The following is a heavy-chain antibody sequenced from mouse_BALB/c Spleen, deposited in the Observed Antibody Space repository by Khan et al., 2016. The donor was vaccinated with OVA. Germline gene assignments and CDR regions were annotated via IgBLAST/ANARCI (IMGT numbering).Heavy chain of an antibody. J-gene: IGHJ4*01. Sequence: VQLQESGPGLAAPSQSLSITCTISGFSLTNYGVHWVRQPPGKGLEWLVVIWSDGSTTYNSALKSRLTITKDNSQSQVFLRVNSLQNDDTAIYFCARQPYYHYNIMDFWGQGTSVTVSS. CDR3: ARQPYYHYNIMDF. CDR1: GFSLTNYG. V-gene: IGHV2-6-1*01. D-gene: IGHD2-10*01. CDR2: IWSDGST.